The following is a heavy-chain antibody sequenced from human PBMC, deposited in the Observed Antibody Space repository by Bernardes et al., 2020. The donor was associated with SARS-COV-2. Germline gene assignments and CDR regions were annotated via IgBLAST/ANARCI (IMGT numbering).Heavy chain of an antibody. CDR1: GFTFRSYA. CDR3: AKDWVDEYGGIDY. V-gene: IGHV3-23*01. J-gene: IGHJ4*02. D-gene: IGHD4-17*01. CDR2: ISDSGGST. Sequence: GGSLRLSCAASGFTFRSYAMTWVRQAPGKGLEWVSTISDSGGSTYYADSVKGRFTISRDNSKNSLYLQMNTLRAEDTAVYYCAKDWVDEYGGIDYWGQGTLVTASS.